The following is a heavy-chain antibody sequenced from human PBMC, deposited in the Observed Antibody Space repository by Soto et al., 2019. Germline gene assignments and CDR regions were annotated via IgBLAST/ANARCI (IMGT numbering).Heavy chain of an antibody. Sequence: GGSLRLSCAASGFTFSNFGMHWVRQAPGKGLEWVTVIWFDGSNEFYADSVKGRFTISRDISKNTLYLQIHSLRAEDTAMYYSERSSEKLAFDYWGQGTRVTVSS. J-gene: IGHJ4*02. CDR1: GFTFSNFG. CDR2: IWFDGSNE. V-gene: IGHV3-33*01. CDR3: ERSSEKLAFDY. D-gene: IGHD3-3*02.